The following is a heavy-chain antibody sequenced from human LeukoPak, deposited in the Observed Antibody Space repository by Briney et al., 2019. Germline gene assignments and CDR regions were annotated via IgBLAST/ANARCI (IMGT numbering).Heavy chain of an antibody. J-gene: IGHJ4*02. V-gene: IGHV5-51*01. D-gene: IGHD6-13*01. Sequence: GESLKICCKDSGYNFTNYWIGWVRQMPGKGLEWMGIIYPGDSDTRYSPSFRGQVTISADKSISTAYLQLSSLKASDTAMYYCARLLRNIAAAVYFFDYWGQGTLVTVSS. CDR2: IYPGDSDT. CDR1: GYNFTNYW. CDR3: ARLLRNIAAAVYFFDY.